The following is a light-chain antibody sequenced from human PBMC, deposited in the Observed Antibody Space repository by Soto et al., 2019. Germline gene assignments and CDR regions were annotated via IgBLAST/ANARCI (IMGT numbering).Light chain of an antibody. CDR2: GAS. CDR3: QQYGSSYPWT. CDR1: QSVSSTY. Sequence: EIVLTQSPHTLSLSPGERATLSCRASQSVSSTYLVWYQQKPGQAPRLLIYGASSRATGIPDRFSGSGSGTGFTLTIRRLEPEDFAVYYCQQYGSSYPWTFGQGTKVDIK. V-gene: IGKV3-20*01. J-gene: IGKJ1*01.